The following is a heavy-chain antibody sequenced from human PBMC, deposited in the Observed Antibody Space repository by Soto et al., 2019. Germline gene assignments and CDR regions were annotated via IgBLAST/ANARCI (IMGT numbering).Heavy chain of an antibody. CDR3: ARDGRPGPQDIVVVPAARTQSDAFDI. D-gene: IGHD2-2*01. Sequence: PGGSLRLSCAASGFTFSSYEMNWVRQAPGKGLEWVSYISSSGSTIYYADSVKGRFTISRDNAKNSLYLQMNSLRAEDTAVYHCARDGRPGPQDIVVVPAARTQSDAFDIWGQGTMVTVSS. J-gene: IGHJ3*02. CDR2: ISSSGSTI. V-gene: IGHV3-48*03. CDR1: GFTFSSYE.